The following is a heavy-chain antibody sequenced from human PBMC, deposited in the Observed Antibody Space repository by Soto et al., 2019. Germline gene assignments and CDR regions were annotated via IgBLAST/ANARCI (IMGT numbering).Heavy chain of an antibody. V-gene: IGHV3-23*01. D-gene: IGHD6-13*01. Sequence: GGSLRLSCVASGFTFSNFAMSWVRQAPGKGLEWVSVISNTGGSTYYADSVKGRFTISRDNSKNTLYLQMNIMRAEDTAVYYCAKIKRLGEAADYYYGMDVWGQGAPVTVYS. CDR1: GFTFSNFA. J-gene: IGHJ6*02. CDR3: AKIKRLGEAADYYYGMDV. CDR2: ISNTGGST.